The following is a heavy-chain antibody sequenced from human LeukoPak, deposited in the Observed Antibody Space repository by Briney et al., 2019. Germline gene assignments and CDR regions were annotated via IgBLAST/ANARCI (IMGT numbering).Heavy chain of an antibody. D-gene: IGHD6-19*01. Sequence: GGSLRLSCAGSGFTFSGYSMNWFRQAPGKGLERVSSISSRSNNIFYADSVKGRFTSSRDNAKNSLYLQMNSLGAEDKAVYYCARDAQWLVPEGYFYYMDVWGKGTTVTVSS. J-gene: IGHJ6*03. CDR2: ISSRSNNI. CDR3: ARDAQWLVPEGYFYYMDV. CDR1: GFTFSGYS. V-gene: IGHV3-21*01.